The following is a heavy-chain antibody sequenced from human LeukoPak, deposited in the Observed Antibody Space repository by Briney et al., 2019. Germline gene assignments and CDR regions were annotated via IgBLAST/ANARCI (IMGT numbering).Heavy chain of an antibody. V-gene: IGHV3-30-3*01. CDR3: ASSLYSSGWYGLDY. CDR1: GFTFSTYA. J-gene: IGHJ4*02. Sequence: GGSLRLSCAAPGFTFSTYAMHWVRQAPGKGLEWVAVISYAGSNQYYADSVKGRFTISRDNSKNTMYLQMNSLRAEDTAVYYCASSLYSSGWYGLDYWGQGTLVTVSS. D-gene: IGHD6-19*01. CDR2: ISYAGSNQ.